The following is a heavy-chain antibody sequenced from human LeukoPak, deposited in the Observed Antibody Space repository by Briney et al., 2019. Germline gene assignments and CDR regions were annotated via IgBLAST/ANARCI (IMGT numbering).Heavy chain of an antibody. CDR2: IKQDGSEQ. D-gene: IGHD4-11*01. Sequence: GGSLRLSCAASGFTFSRYWMSWVRQAPGKGLEWVAKIKQDGSEQYYVDSVKGRFTISRDNAKNSLYLQMNSLRAEDTAVYYCARDPDYYYFDYWGQGTLVTVSS. J-gene: IGHJ4*02. V-gene: IGHV3-7*04. CDR3: ARDPDYYYFDY. CDR1: GFTFSRYW.